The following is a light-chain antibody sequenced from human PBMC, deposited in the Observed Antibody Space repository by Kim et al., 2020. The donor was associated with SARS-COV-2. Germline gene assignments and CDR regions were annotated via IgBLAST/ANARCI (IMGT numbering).Light chain of an antibody. CDR1: QSVSSN. V-gene: IGKV3-15*01. J-gene: IGKJ4*01. CDR2: GAS. CDR3: QQYNNWPPVT. Sequence: VSLGERATLSCRASQSVSSNLALYQLKPGQAPRLLIYGASTRATGIPARFSGSGSGTEFTLTISSLQSEDFAVYYCQQYNNWPPVTFGGGTKLEI.